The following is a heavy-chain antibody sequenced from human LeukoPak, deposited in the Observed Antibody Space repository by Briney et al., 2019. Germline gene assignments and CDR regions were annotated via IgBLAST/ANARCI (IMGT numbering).Heavy chain of an antibody. CDR1: GYTFNSYG. D-gene: IGHD1-26*01. J-gene: IGHJ3*02. Sequence: GASVKVSCKASGYTFNSYGISWVRQAPGQGLEWMGWISAYNGHTNYAQKFQGRVTMTSDMSTSTVYMELSSLRSEDTAVYYCAFAGSYWDGFDIWGQGTMVTVSS. CDR3: AFAGSYWDGFDI. CDR2: ISAYNGHT. V-gene: IGHV1-18*01.